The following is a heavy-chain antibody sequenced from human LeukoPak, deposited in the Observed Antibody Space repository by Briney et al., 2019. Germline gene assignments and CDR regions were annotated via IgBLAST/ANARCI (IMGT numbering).Heavy chain of an antibody. Sequence: SETLSLTCTVSGSSINGHWWSWIRQPPGKGLEWIGFIYFNGNILYNPFLKSRVTLSVDTFNNQFSLSLTSVTAADTAVYYCAGLHFASAEEFDPWGQGTQVTVSS. V-gene: IGHV4-59*08. D-gene: IGHD6-25*01. CDR1: GSSINGHW. CDR2: IYFNGNI. J-gene: IGHJ5*02. CDR3: AGLHFASAEEFDP.